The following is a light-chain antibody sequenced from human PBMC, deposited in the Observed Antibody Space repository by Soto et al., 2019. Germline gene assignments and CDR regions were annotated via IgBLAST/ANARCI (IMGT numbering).Light chain of an antibody. Sequence: DIQVTQSPPTLSASVVDRVTITGRASQTISTWMAWYQQKPGKAPKLLVYDASTLQSGVASRFSGSGSGTEFTLIISGLQPDDSATYYCQQYNSLWTFGQGTKVDIK. CDR3: QQYNSLWT. CDR2: DAS. J-gene: IGKJ1*01. V-gene: IGKV1-5*01. CDR1: QTISTW.